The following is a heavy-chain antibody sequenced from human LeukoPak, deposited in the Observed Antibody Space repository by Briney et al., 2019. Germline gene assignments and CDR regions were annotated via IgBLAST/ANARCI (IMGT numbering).Heavy chain of an antibody. CDR1: GYSISSGYY. CDR2: IHHSGRT. CDR3: SRGGCATSSCSQTSFDY. Sequence: SETLSLTCTVSGYSISSGYYWGWIRQPPGKGLEWIGSIHHSGRTYYNPSLKSRVTISVDTSKNQFSVKLSSVSAADTAVYYCSRGGCATSSCSQTSFDYWGQGTLVTVSS. D-gene: IGHD6-13*01. V-gene: IGHV4-38-2*02. J-gene: IGHJ4*02.